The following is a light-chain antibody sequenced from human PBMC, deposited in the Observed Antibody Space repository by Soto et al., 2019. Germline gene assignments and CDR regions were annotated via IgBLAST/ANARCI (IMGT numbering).Light chain of an antibody. CDR2: AAS. Sequence: DIQMTQSPSSLSASVGDRVTITCRASQIISTYLNWYQQRAGLAPRLLIYAASSLQSGVPPRFSGSGSGTDFTITISSLQPEDFETYFCQKTYSAPPTFGQGTKV. CDR3: QKTYSAPPT. CDR1: QIISTY. J-gene: IGKJ1*01. V-gene: IGKV1-39*01.